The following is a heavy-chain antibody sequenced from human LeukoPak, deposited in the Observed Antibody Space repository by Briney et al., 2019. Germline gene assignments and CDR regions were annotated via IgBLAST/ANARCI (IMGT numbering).Heavy chain of an antibody. CDR1: GYTFTGYY. CDR2: INPNSGGT. J-gene: IGHJ6*02. V-gene: IGHV1-2*02. D-gene: IGHD4-23*01. Sequence: ASVKVSCKASGYTFTGYYMHWVRQAPGQGLEWMGWINPNSGGTNYAQKFQGRVTITADESTSTAYMELSSLRSEDTAVYYCARVGVTTVVTPVYHYGMDVWGQGTTVTVSS. CDR3: ARVGVTTVVTPVYHYGMDV.